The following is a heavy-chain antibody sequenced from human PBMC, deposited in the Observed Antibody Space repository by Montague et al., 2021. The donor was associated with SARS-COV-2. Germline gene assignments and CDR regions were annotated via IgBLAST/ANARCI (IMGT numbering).Heavy chain of an antibody. Sequence: TLSLTCTVSGGSISSGGYYWSWIRQHPGKGLEWIGYIYYSGSTYYNPSLKSRLTISVDTSKNRFSLKLSSVTAADTAMYYCARAREVVPTTRNWFDPWGQGTLVTVSS. J-gene: IGHJ5*02. V-gene: IGHV4-31*03. CDR2: IYYSGST. D-gene: IGHD2-2*01. CDR3: ARAREVVPTTRNWFDP. CDR1: GGSISSGGYY.